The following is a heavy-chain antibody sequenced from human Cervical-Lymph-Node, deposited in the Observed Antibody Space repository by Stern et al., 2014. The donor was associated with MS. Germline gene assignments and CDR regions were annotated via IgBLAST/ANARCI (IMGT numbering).Heavy chain of an antibody. CDR1: GGSITNRDY. V-gene: IGHV4-39*02. D-gene: IGHD4-11*01. CDR3: ARGVTAVTNYVPNWCFDL. Sequence: QVQLQESGPGLVKPSETLSLTCTVSGGSITNRDYWGWIRQSPGKGLEWIGSVYYSGITYYRPSLKGRATISIDTSRNQFFLDLDSVTATDTAVYFCARGVTAVTNYVPNWCFDLWGRGTLVTVSS. J-gene: IGHJ2*01. CDR2: VYYSGIT.